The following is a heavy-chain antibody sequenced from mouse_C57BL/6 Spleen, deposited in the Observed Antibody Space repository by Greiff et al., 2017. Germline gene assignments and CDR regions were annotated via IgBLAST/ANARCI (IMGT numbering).Heavy chain of an antibody. D-gene: IGHD2-2*01. J-gene: IGHJ2*01. CDR1: GYAFSSYW. Sequence: QVQLQQSGAELVKPGASVKISCKASGYAFSSYWMNWVKQRPGKGLEWIGQIYPGDGDTNYNGKFKGKATLTADKSSSTAYMQLSSLTSEDSAVYFCARSMVTTSDFDYWGQGTTLTVSS. CDR2: IYPGDGDT. CDR3: ARSMVTTSDFDY. V-gene: IGHV1-80*01.